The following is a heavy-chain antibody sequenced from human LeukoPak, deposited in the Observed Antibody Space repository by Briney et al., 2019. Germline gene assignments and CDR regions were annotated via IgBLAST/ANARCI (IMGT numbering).Heavy chain of an antibody. V-gene: IGHV5-51*01. CDR3: AMMATIPA. CDR2: INPSDSDT. CDR1: GNSFPTYL. D-gene: IGHD5-24*01. J-gene: IGHJ5*02. Sequence: GESLKISCKGSGNSFPTYLIGWVRQMPGKGLEWMGIINPSDSDTRYSPSFQGQVTISADKSISTAYLQWSSLKASDTAMYYCAMMATIPAWGQGTQVTVSA.